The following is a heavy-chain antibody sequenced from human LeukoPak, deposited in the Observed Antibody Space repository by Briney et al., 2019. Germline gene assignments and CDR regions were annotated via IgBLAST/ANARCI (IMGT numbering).Heavy chain of an antibody. D-gene: IGHD4-17*01. CDR2: IKQDGSEK. CDR3: ARGLRRDYVNY. J-gene: IGHJ4*02. V-gene: IGHV3-7*01. Sequence: GGSLRLSCTASGFTFSSYWMSWVRQAPGKGLEWVANIKQDGSEKYYVDSVKGRFTISRDNAKNSLYLQMNSLRAEDTAVYYCARGLRRDYVNYWGQGTLVTVSS. CDR1: GFTFSSYW.